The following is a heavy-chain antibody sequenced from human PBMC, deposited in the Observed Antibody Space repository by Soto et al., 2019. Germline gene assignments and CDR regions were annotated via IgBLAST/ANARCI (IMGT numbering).Heavy chain of an antibody. V-gene: IGHV1-69*01. Sequence: QVQLVQSGAEVKKPGSSVKVSCKASGGTFSSYAISWGRQAPGQGLEWMGGIIPIFGTANYAQKFQGRVTITADESTSTAYMELSRLRSEDTAVHYCASPPPPYQLLLGLYYYYYYGMDVWGQGTTVTVSS. CDR2: IIPIFGTA. J-gene: IGHJ6*02. CDR1: GGTFSSYA. D-gene: IGHD2-2*01. CDR3: ASPPPPYQLLLGLYYYYYYGMDV.